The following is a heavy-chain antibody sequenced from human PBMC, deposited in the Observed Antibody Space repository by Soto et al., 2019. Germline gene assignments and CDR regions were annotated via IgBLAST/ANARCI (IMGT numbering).Heavy chain of an antibody. V-gene: IGHV1-58*02. CDR1: GFTFTSTA. CDR2: IVVGSGNT. CDR3: AADRTYSSGWANYYYYGMDV. D-gene: IGHD6-19*01. J-gene: IGHJ6*02. Sequence: GASVKVSCKASGFTFTSTAMQWARQARGQRLEWIGWIVVGSGNTNYAQKFQERVTITRDMSTSTAYMELSSLRSEDTAVYYCAADRTYSSGWANYYYYGMDVWGQGTTVTVSS.